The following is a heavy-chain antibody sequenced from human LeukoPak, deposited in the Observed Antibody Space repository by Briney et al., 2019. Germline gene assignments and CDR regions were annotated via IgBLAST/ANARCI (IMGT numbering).Heavy chain of an antibody. J-gene: IGHJ4*02. CDR3: GRRHGTATELDY. V-gene: IGHV5-51*01. CDR1: GYSFTSYW. CDR2: VYCGDSDT. Sequence: GESLKISWKGSGYSFTSYWIGWGRQMPGKGVGGMGIVYCGDSDTRYSPSFEGQVTILGDKSISTAYLQWSRLKGSDPGLYYRGRRHGTATELDYWGQGTLVTVSS.